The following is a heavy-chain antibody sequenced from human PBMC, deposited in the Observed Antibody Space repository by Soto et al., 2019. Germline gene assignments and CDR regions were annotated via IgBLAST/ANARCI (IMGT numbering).Heavy chain of an antibody. D-gene: IGHD2-21*02. J-gene: IGHJ4*02. Sequence: ASVKVSCKASGYTFSNYYMNWVRQAPGQGLEWMGVIDPSGGRTNYAQKFQGRVTMTRDTSTSTVYMEVSSLRSEDTAVYYCARRLAPYCGGDCYSGFDHWGQGTQVTVSS. CDR2: IDPSGGRT. CDR3: ARRLAPYCGGDCYSGFDH. V-gene: IGHV1-46*01. CDR1: GYTFSNYY.